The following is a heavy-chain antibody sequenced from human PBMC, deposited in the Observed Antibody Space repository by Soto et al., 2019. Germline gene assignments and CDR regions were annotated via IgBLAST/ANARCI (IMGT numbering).Heavy chain of an antibody. Sequence: TSATLSLTCAVSDASMSSSRYYWGGISQPPGKGLEWIGTIYSSEGSYYNPSLKSRVFISVDTSKNKFSLRLTSVTAADTAVYYCARSHYTYGLLIDYWGPGIMVTVSS. CDR3: ARSHYTYGLLIDY. CDR1: DASMSSSRYY. D-gene: IGHD2-8*01. J-gene: IGHJ4*02. CDR2: IYSSEGS. V-gene: IGHV4-39*01.